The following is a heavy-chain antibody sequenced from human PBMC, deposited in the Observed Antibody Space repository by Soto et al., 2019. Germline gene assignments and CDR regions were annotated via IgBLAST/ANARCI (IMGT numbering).Heavy chain of an antibody. J-gene: IGHJ5*02. CDR2: IYYSGST. D-gene: IGHD3-10*01. CDR1: GGSISSSSYY. V-gene: IGHV4-39*01. CDR3: ARHRYYGSGSYRRNWFDP. Sequence: SETLSLTCTVSGGSISSSSYYWGWIRQPPGKGLEWIGSIYYSGSTYYNPSLKSRVTISVDTSKNQFSLKLSSVTAADTAVYYCARHRYYGSGSYRRNWFDPWGQGTLVTVSS.